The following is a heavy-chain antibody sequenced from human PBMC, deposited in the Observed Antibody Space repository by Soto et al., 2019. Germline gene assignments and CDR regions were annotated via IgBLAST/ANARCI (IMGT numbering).Heavy chain of an antibody. D-gene: IGHD3-10*01. V-gene: IGHV5-51*01. Sequence: GESLKISCKGSGYSFTSYWIGWVRQMPGKGLEWMGIIYPGDSDTRYSPSFQGQVTISADKSISTAYLQWSSLKASDTAMYYCSRLLYYYHYLLSVCGQGTSVPGSS. CDR3: SRLLYYYHYLLSV. CDR1: GYSFTSYW. CDR2: IYPGDSDT. J-gene: IGHJ6*02.